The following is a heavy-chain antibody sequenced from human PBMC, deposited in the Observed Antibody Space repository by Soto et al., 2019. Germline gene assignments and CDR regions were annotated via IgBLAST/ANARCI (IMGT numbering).Heavy chain of an antibody. CDR3: ARGDGYIYGNTFDS. Sequence: GGSLRLSCAFSGVTFKNYAMHWVRQAPGRGLEWVAFISYDGSNKYYADSVTGRFTISRDNSRNTLYLQMNSLRAEDTAVFYCARGDGYIYGNTFDSWGQGTLVTVSS. CDR2: ISYDGSNK. J-gene: IGHJ4*02. CDR1: GVTFKNYA. D-gene: IGHD5-18*01. V-gene: IGHV3-30-3*01.